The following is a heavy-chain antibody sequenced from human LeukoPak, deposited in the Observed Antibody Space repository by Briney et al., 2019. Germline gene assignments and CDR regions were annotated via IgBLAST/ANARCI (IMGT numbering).Heavy chain of an antibody. V-gene: IGHV1-8*01. Sequence: ASVKVSCKASGYTFTSYDINWVRQATGQGLGWMGWMNPNSGNTGYAQKFQGRVTMTRNTSISTAYMELSSLRSEDTAVYYCASIPAAAETYYYYGMDVWGQGTTVTVSS. CDR1: GYTFTSYD. D-gene: IGHD6-13*01. CDR3: ASIPAAAETYYYYGMDV. CDR2: MNPNSGNT. J-gene: IGHJ6*02.